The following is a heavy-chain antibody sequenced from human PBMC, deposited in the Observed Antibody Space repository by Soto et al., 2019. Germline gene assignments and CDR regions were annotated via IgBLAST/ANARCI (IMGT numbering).Heavy chain of an antibody. J-gene: IGHJ6*02. CDR1: GYNFDTYW. V-gene: IGHV5-10-1*01. CDR3: ARRIAAAGGYYYYAFDV. Sequence: GESLKISCKGSGYNFDTYWINWVRQTPGKGLEWMGRIDPIDSKTKYSPSLEGHITISVDKSISTTYLQWSSLKASDTAIYYCARRIAAAGGYYYYAFDVWGQGTAVPVS. D-gene: IGHD6-13*01. CDR2: IDPIDSKT.